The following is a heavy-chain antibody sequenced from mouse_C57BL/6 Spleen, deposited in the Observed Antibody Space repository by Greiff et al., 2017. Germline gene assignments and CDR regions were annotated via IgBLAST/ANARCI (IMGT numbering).Heavy chain of an antibody. Sequence: VKLKQSGAELVRPGASVTLSCKASGYTFTDYEMHWVKQTPVHGLEWIGAIDPETGGTAYNQKFKGKAILTADKSSSTAYMELRSLTSADSAVYYCTFAMDYWGQGTSVTVSS. J-gene: IGHJ4*01. V-gene: IGHV1-15*01. CDR2: IDPETGGT. CDR1: GYTFTDYE. CDR3: TFAMDY.